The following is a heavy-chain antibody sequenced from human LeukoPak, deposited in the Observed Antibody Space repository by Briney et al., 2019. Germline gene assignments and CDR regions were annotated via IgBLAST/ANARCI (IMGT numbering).Heavy chain of an antibody. CDR3: STATMVRDVHFDY. CDR1: GYTFTGYY. J-gene: IGHJ4*02. V-gene: IGHV1-69*13. CDR2: IIPIFGSA. Sequence: SVKVSFKASGYTFTGYYMHWVRQPPAQGLELMGVIIPIFGSANYAQKFQGRVTITADEYTRTAYMELSSLRSEDTAVYYCSTATMVRDVHFDYWGQGTLVNVSS. D-gene: IGHD3-10*01.